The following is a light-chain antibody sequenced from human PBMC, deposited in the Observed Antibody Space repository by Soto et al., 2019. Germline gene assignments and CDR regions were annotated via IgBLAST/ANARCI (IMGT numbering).Light chain of an antibody. CDR2: GNT. Sequence: QSVLTQPPSLSGAPGQNIIISCTRSGSNIGAGFDVHWCQQLPGTAPKLLIYGNTNRPSGVPDRFSGSKSGTSASLVITGLQADDEAAYYCQSYDTGLSGPVVFGGGTKVTVL. V-gene: IGLV1-40*01. CDR1: GSNIGAGFD. J-gene: IGLJ2*01. CDR3: QSYDTGLSGPVV.